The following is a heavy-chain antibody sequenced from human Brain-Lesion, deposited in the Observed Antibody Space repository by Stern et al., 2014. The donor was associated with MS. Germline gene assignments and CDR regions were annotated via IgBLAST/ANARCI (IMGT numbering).Heavy chain of an antibody. CDR2: ISTSGST. CDR1: GASISSGTYF. CDR3: ARAYYYDTSGDSDAFNI. D-gene: IGHD3-22*01. Sequence: VQLVESGPGLVKPSQTLSLTCTVSGASISSGTYFWTWIRQPAGKGLEWIGRISTSGSTTYNPSLKSRVTISLTPSKKEFSLKLGFVTAADTAVYYCARAYYYDTSGDSDAFNIWGQGTQVTVSS. J-gene: IGHJ3*02. V-gene: IGHV4-61*02.